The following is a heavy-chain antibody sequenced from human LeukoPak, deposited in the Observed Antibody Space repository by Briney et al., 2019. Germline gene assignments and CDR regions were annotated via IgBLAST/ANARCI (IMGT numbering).Heavy chain of an antibody. CDR3: ARYSSPDY. Sequence: SETLSLTCAASGGSFSGYYWSWVRQPPGKGLEWIGEINHRGSTNNNPSLKSRVTISVDTSKNQFSLKLRSVTAADTAVYYCARYSSPDYSGEGALVTVSS. CDR1: GGSFSGYY. CDR2: INHRGST. V-gene: IGHV4-34*01. J-gene: IGHJ4*02. D-gene: IGHD6-19*01.